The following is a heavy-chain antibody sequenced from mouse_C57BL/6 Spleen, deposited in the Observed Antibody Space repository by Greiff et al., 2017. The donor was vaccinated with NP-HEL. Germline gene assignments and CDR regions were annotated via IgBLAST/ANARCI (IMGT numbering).Heavy chain of an antibody. V-gene: IGHV1-52*01. CDR1: GYTFTSYW. Sequence: QVQLQQSGAELVRPGSSVKLSCKASGYTFTSYWMHWVKQRPIQGLEWIGNIDPSDSETHYNQKFKDKATLTVDKSSSTAYMQLSSLTSEDSAVYYCARLGGWDYGSSPYAMDYWGQGTSVTVSS. CDR2: IDPSDSET. CDR3: ARLGGWDYGSSPYAMDY. J-gene: IGHJ4*01. D-gene: IGHD1-1*01.